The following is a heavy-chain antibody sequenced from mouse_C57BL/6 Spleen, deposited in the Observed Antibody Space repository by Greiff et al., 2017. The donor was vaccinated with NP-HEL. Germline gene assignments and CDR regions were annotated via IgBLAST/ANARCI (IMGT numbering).Heavy chain of an antibody. J-gene: IGHJ2*01. CDR1: GFNIKDDY. D-gene: IGHD2-5*01. V-gene: IGHV14-4*01. Sequence: EVKLQESGAELVRPGASVKLSCTASGFNIKDDYMHWVKQRPEQGLEWIGWIDPENGDTEYASKFQGKATITADTSSNTAYLQLSSLTSEDTAVYYCTKSNSNFDYGGQGTTLTVSS. CDR3: TKSNSNFDY. CDR2: IDPENGDT.